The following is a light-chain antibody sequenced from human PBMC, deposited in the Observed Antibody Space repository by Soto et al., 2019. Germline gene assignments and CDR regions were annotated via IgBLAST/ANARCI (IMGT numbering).Light chain of an antibody. Sequence: QSALTQPASVFGSPGQSITISCTGTSSDVGGYNFVSWYQQHPGKAPKLMIYEVSNRPSGVSNRFSGSKSGNTASLTISGLQPEDEADYYCSSYKTSSPVVFGTGTKVTVL. V-gene: IGLV2-14*03. J-gene: IGLJ1*01. CDR1: SSDVGGYNF. CDR2: EVS. CDR3: SSYKTSSPVV.